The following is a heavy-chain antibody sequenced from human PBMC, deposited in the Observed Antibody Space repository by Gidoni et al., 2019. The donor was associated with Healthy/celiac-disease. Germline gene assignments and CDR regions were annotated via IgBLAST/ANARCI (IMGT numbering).Heavy chain of an antibody. Sequence: QVQLQQWGAGLLKPSETLSLTCAVYGGSFSGYYWSWIRPPPGKGLEWIGEINHSGSTNYNPSLKSRVTISVDTSKNQFSLKLSSVTAADTAVYYCARFVRVGSPGYCSGGSCYSSAFDYWGQGTLVTVSS. CDR1: GGSFSGYY. CDR2: INHSGST. CDR3: ARFVRVGSPGYCSGGSCYSSAFDY. J-gene: IGHJ4*02. V-gene: IGHV4-34*01. D-gene: IGHD2-15*01.